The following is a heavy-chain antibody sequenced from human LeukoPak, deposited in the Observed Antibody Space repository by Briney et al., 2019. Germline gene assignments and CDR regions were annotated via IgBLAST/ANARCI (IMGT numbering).Heavy chain of an antibody. CDR3: ASPPSHCSGGSCYPATGVTYFDY. CDR1: GGTFSSYA. Sequence: GASVKVSCKASGGTFSSYAISWVRQAPGQGLEWMGGIIPIFGTANSAQKFQGRVTITADESTSTDYMELSSLRYEDTALYYCASPPSHCSGGSCYPATGVTYFDYWGQGTLVTVSS. CDR2: IIPIFGTA. D-gene: IGHD2-15*01. V-gene: IGHV1-69*13. J-gene: IGHJ4*02.